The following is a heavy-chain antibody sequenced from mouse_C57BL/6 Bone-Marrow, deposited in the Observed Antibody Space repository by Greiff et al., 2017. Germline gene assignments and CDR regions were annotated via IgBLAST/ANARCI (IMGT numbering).Heavy chain of an antibody. CDR2: INPNTGGT. J-gene: IGHJ2*01. D-gene: IGHD2-12*01. V-gene: IGHV1-26*01. CDR1: GYTFTDYY. CDR3: ARRRRYSHFDY. Sequence: EVQLQQSGPELVKPGASVKISCKASGYTFTDYYMNWVKQTPGKSLEWIGAINPNTGGTSYNQKFKGKATLTVDKSSSTAYMELRSLTSEDSAVYYCARRRRYSHFDYWGQGTTLTVSS.